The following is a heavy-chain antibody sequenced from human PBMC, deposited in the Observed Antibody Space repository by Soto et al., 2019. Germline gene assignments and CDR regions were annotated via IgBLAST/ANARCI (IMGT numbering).Heavy chain of an antibody. CDR2: IYYSGST. V-gene: IGHV4-59*01. CDR1: GGSISSYY. D-gene: IGHD3-10*01. CDR3: VRGGGLWFGDY. Sequence: QVQLQESGPGLVKPSETLSLTCTVSGGSISSYYWSWIRQPPGKGLEWIGYIYYSGSTNYNPSLKSRVTISVDTSKNQFSLKLSSVTAADTAVYYCVRGGGLWFGDYWGQGTLVTVSS. J-gene: IGHJ4*02.